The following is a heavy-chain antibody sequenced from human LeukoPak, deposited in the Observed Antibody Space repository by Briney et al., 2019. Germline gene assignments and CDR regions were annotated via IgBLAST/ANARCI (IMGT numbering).Heavy chain of an antibody. V-gene: IGHV3-21*01. J-gene: IGHJ3*02. CDR2: ISSSSSYI. D-gene: IGHD3-9*01. CDR3: ARDSDDILTGYGAFDI. CDR1: GFTFSSYS. Sequence: GGSLRLSCAASGFTFSSYSMNWVRQAPGKGLEWVSSISSSSSYIYYADSVKGRFTISRDNAKNSLYLQMNSLRAEDTAVYYCARDSDDILTGYGAFDIWGQGTMVTVSS.